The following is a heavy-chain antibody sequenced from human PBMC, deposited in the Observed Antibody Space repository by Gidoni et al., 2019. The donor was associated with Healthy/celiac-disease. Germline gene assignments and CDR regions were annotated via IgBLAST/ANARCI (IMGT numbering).Heavy chain of an antibody. V-gene: IGHV4-31*03. CDR2: IYYSGST. Sequence: QVQLQESGPGLVKPSQTLSLTCTFSGGSISSGGYYWSWIRQHPGKGLEWIGYIYYSGSTYYNPSLKSRVTISVDTSKNQFSLKLSSVTAADKAVYYCASWVLRDGYITSDYWGQGTLVTVSS. CDR1: GGSISSGGYY. D-gene: IGHD5-12*01. J-gene: IGHJ4*02. CDR3: ASWVLRDGYITSDY.